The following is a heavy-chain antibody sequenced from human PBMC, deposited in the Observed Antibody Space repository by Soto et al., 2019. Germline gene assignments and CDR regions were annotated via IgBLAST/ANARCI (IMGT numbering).Heavy chain of an antibody. CDR1: GYTFTSYD. J-gene: IGHJ4*02. Sequence: ASVKVSCKASGYTFTSYDINWVRQATGQGLEWMGWMNPNSGNTGYAQKFQGRVTMTRNTSISTACMELSSLRSEDTAVYYCARPQDVVAGTMGYWGQGTLVTVSS. D-gene: IGHD6-19*01. CDR3: ARPQDVVAGTMGY. V-gene: IGHV1-8*01. CDR2: MNPNSGNT.